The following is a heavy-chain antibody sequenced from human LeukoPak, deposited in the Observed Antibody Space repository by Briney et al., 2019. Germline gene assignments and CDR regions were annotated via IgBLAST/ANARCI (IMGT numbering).Heavy chain of an antibody. CDR1: GFTFSSYA. J-gene: IGHJ5*02. V-gene: IGHV3-30-3*01. Sequence: GGSLRLSCAASGFTFSSYAMHWVRQAPGKGLEWVAVISYDGSNKYYADSVKGRFTISRDNSKNTLYLQMNSLRAEDTAVYYCARGKGSRYCSSTSCYNWFDPWGQGTLVTVSS. CDR2: ISYDGSNK. CDR3: ARGKGSRYCSSTSCYNWFDP. D-gene: IGHD2-2*01.